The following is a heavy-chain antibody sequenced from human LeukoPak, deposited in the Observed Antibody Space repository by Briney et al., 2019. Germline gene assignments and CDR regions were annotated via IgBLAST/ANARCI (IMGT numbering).Heavy chain of an antibody. V-gene: IGHV3-21*01. CDR1: GFTFSSYS. J-gene: IGHJ4*02. CDR2: ISSSSSYI. CDR3: ARGEIRSYYYDSSGYYPKRNYFDY. Sequence: GGSLRLSCAASGFTFSSYSMNWVRQAPGKGLEWVSSISSSSSYIYYADSVKGRFTISRDNAKNSLYLQMNSLRAEDTAVYYCARGEIRSYYYDSSGYYPKRNYFDYWGQGTLVTVSS. D-gene: IGHD3-22*01.